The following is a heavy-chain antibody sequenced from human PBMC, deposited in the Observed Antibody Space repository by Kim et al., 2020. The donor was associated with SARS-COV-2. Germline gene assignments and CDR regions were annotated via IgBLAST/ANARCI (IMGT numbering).Heavy chain of an antibody. Sequence: ASVKVSCKASGYSFTGYAIHWVRQAPGQGLEWMGWINGGNGNRRYSQKLEGRVTLTRDTSASTAYMELVSLRAEDTAVYFCVRVLYTYGAGYDNWGQGTLVTVSS. CDR3: VRVLYTYGAGYDN. CDR2: INGGNGNR. D-gene: IGHD2-8*01. V-gene: IGHV1-3*01. CDR1: GYSFTGYA. J-gene: IGHJ4*02.